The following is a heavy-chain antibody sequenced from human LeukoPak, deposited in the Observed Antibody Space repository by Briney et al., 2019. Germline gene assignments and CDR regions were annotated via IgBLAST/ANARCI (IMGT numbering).Heavy chain of an antibody. D-gene: IGHD6-19*01. CDR2: IYTSGST. J-gene: IGHJ6*03. CDR1: GGSISSYY. V-gene: IGHV4-4*07. Sequence: SETLSLTCTVSGGSISSYYWSWIRQPAGKGLEWIGRIYTSGSTNYNPSLKSRVTMSVDTSKNQFSLKLSSMTAADTAVYYCARDLAVAGTLFSYYYYMDVWGKGTTVTISS. CDR3: ARDLAVAGTLFSYYYYMDV.